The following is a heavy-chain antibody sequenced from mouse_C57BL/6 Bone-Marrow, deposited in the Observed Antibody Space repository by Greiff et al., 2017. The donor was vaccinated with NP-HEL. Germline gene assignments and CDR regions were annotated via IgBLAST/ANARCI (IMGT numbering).Heavy chain of an antibody. Sequence: QVQLKQSGAELVKPGASVKLSCKASGYTFTEYTIHWVKQRSGQGLEWIGWFYPGSGSIKYNEKFKDKATLTADKSSSTVYMEHTRLTSEDAAVDLGARHEALSYGPSDYWGQGTTLTVSS. CDR3: ARHEALSYGPSDY. V-gene: IGHV1-62-2*01. D-gene: IGHD2-1*01. CDR1: GYTFTEYT. J-gene: IGHJ2*01. CDR2: FYPGSGSI.